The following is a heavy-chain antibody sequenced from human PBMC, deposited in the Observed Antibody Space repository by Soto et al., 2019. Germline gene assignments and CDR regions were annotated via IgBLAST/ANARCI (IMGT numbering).Heavy chain of an antibody. CDR1: GFTFSNYA. Sequence: EVQLVESGEGLVQPGGSLRLSCAASGFTFSNYAMHWVRQAPGKGLEYVSAISGNGFSTYYGDSVRGRFIISSDNSKNTLYLQMGSLRAEDMAVYYCARGPSTVATWLDYWGQGTLVTVSS. J-gene: IGHJ4*02. V-gene: IGHV3-64*02. CDR3: ARGPSTVATWLDY. CDR2: ISGNGFST. D-gene: IGHD4-17*01.